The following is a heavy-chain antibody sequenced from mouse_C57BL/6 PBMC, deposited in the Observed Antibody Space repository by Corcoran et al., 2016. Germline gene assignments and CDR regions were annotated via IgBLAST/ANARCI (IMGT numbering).Heavy chain of an antibody. D-gene: IGHD2-2*01. CDR1: GYTFTTYG. Sequence: QIQLVQSGPELKKPGETVKISCKASGYTFTTYGMSWVKQAPGKGLKWMGWINTYSGVPTYADDFKGRFAFSLETSASNAYLQINNLKNEDTATYFCESPTSLYDYGYDGYAMDYWGQGTSVTVSS. J-gene: IGHJ4*01. CDR2: INTYSGVP. V-gene: IGHV9-3*01. CDR3: ESPTSLYDYGYDGYAMDY.